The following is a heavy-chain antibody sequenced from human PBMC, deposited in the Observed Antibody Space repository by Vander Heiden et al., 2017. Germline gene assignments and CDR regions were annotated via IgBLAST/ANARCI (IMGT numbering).Heavy chain of an antibody. CDR2: MNPNSGNT. CDR3: ARIKDSNRDYYSYGMDV. Sequence: QVQLVQSGAEVKKPGASVKVSCKASGYTFTSYDINWVRQATGQGLEWMGWMNPNSGNTGYAQKFQGRVTMTRNTSISTAYMELSSLRSEDTAVYYCARIKDSNRDYYSYGMDVWGQGTTVTVSS. D-gene: IGHD4-4*01. CDR1: GYTFTSYD. J-gene: IGHJ6*02. V-gene: IGHV1-8*01.